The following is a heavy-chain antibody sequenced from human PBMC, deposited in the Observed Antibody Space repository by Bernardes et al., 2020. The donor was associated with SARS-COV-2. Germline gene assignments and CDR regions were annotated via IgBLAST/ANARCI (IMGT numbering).Heavy chain of an antibody. CDR1: SGSFSDYY. J-gene: IGHJ5*02. Sequence: SETLSLTRGVYSGSFSDYYWTWIRQPPGKGLEWIGEINYIGSTNYNPSLRSRVTITVDTSKNQFSLKMTSVTAADTAVYYCARLFTDSRNYWWFDPWGQGTLVTVSS. V-gene: IGHV4-34*01. D-gene: IGHD4-4*01. CDR3: ARLFTDSRNYWWFDP. CDR2: INYIGST.